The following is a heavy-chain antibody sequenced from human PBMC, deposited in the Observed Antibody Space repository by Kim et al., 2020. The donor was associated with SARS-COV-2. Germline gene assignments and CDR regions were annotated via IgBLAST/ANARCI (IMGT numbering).Heavy chain of an antibody. CDR2: ISGSGTQI. J-gene: IGHJ4*02. D-gene: IGHD1-26*01. CDR1: GFSFTNHP. Sequence: GGSLRLSCAASGFSFTNHPLNWVRQAPGKGLEWVSSISGSGTQIYYADSVTGRFTISRDNAKKSVFLQMNGLTVEDTGIYFCARGGSYYTLDVWGQGIPVTVSS. CDR3: ARGGSYYTLDV. V-gene: IGHV3-21*01.